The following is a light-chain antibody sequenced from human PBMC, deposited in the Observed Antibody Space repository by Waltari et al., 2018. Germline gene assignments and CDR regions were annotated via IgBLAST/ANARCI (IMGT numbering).Light chain of an antibody. Sequence: IQLTQSPSPLSASVGDRVTITCRASQGIGSYLAWYQQKPGKAPKLLIYAASTLKNAVPSRFSGSGFGTDFTLTISSLQPEDFATYYCQQSNSYPFTFGPGTKVDIK. CDR2: AAS. V-gene: IGKV1-9*01. CDR3: QQSNSYPFT. J-gene: IGKJ3*01. CDR1: QGIGSY.